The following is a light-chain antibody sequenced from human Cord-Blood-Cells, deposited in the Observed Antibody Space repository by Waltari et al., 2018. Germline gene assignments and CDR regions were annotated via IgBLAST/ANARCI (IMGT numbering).Light chain of an antibody. J-gene: IGLJ3*02. V-gene: IGLV6-57*01. CDR3: QSYDSSNWV. CDR1: SGRIASNY. CDR2: EDN. Sequence: NFMLTQPHSVSQSPGKTVTTSCTRSSGRIASNYVQWYQQRPGSSPTTVSYEDNQRPSGVPDRFSGSIDSSSNSASLTISGLKTEDEADYYCQSYDSSNWVFGGGTKLTVL.